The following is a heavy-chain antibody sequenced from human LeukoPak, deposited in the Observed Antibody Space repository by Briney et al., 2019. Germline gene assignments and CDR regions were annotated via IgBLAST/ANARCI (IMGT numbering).Heavy chain of an antibody. CDR3: ARGVMATITPNDDY. CDR2: ISSSSSYI. J-gene: IGHJ4*02. D-gene: IGHD5-12*01. Sequence: PGGSLRLSCAASGFTFSSYSMNWVRQAPGKGLEWASSISSSSSYIYYADSVKGRFTISRDNAKNSLYLQMNSLRAEDTAVYYCARGVMATITPNDDYWGQGTLVTVSS. CDR1: GFTFSSYS. V-gene: IGHV3-21*01.